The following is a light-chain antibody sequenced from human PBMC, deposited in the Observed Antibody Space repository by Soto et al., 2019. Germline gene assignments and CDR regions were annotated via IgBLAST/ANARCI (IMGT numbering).Light chain of an antibody. J-gene: IGKJ2*01. V-gene: IGKV3-15*01. CDR1: QSVSSN. Sequence: EIVMTQSPATLSVSPGERATLSCRASQSVSSNLDCYQQKPGQAPRLLIYGASTRATGIPDRFSGSGYETEFTLSSTSLQSEDVAVYYCQQYNKWPPYPFGQGTNVEIK. CDR2: GAS. CDR3: QQYNKWPPYP.